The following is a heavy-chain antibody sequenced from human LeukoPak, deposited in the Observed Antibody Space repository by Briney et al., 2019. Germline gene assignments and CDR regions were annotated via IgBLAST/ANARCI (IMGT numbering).Heavy chain of an antibody. CDR3: ARGGYGANDRYKDA. CDR1: GFTFSSYW. Sequence: GGSLRLSCAASGFTFSSYWMYWVRQVPGKGLVWVSRINSNGRSTNYADSVKGRFTISRDNAKNTLYLQMNSLRAEDTAVYYRARGGYGANDRYKDAWGTGTTVTVSS. V-gene: IGHV3-74*01. CDR2: INSNGRST. J-gene: IGHJ6*03. D-gene: IGHD4-23*01.